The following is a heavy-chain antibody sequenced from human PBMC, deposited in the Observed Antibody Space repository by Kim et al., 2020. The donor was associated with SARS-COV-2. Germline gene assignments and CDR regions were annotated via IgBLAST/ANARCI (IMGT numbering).Heavy chain of an antibody. V-gene: IGHV3-23*01. J-gene: IGHJ4*02. CDR3: AKDSGSLPSFFDY. D-gene: IGHD1-26*01. Sequence: AGTGEGRFTISRDNSKSTRYLQMNSLRAEDTAVYYCAKDSGSLPSFFDYWGQGTLVTVSS.